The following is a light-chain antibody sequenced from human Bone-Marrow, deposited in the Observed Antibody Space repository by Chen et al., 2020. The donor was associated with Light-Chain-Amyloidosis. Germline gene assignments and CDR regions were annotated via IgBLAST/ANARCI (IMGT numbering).Light chain of an antibody. CDR3: SSYTITDTLV. J-gene: IGLJ1*01. V-gene: IGLV2-14*01. CDR1: SSDVGGDNH. Sequence: QSALTQPASVSGSPGQSITISCTGTSSDVGGDNHVSWYQQPPDKAPKLMIYEVTNRPSWVPDRFSGAKSDNTAALTISGLQTEDEADYFCSSYTITDTLVFRGGTRVTV. CDR2: EVT.